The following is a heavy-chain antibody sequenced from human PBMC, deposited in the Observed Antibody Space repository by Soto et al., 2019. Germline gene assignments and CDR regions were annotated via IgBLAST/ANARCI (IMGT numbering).Heavy chain of an antibody. V-gene: IGHV6-1*01. CDR3: ARVDFGMDV. J-gene: IGHJ6*02. CDR2: TYHRSKWYN. Sequence: PSQTLSLTCAISGYNVSSISVAWNWIRQSPSRGLEWLGRTYHRSKWYNEYAESVRGRITINPDTSKNQFSLQLNSVTPEDTAVYYCARVDFGMDVWGQGTTVT. CDR1: GYNVSSISVA.